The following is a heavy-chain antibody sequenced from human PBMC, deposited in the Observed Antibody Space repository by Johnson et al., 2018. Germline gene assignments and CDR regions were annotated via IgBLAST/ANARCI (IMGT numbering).Heavy chain of an antibody. J-gene: IGHJ1*01. CDR1: GFSFSRYW. CDR3: ASGYYDSSGYFSEYFQH. Sequence: VQLVESGGGLVQPGGSLRLSCAASGFSFSRYWMSWVRQAPGKGLEWVANIKQDGSEKYYVDSVKGRFTISRDNAKNSVYLQMHSLRAEDTAVYYCASGYYDSSGYFSEYFQHWGQGTLVTVSS. CDR2: IKQDGSEK. V-gene: IGHV3-7*01. D-gene: IGHD3-22*01.